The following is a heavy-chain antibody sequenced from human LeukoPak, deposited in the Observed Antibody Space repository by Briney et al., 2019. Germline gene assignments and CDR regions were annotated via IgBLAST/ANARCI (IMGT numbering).Heavy chain of an antibody. Sequence: SETLSLTCTVSGGSISSYYWSWIRQPPGKGLEWIGYIYYSGSTNYNPSLKSRVTISVDTSKNQFSLKLSSVTAADTAVYYCARDRRSNWFDPWGQGTLVTVSS. CDR1: GGSISSYY. CDR3: ARDRRSNWFDP. CDR2: IYYSGST. V-gene: IGHV4-59*01. D-gene: IGHD1-14*01. J-gene: IGHJ5*02.